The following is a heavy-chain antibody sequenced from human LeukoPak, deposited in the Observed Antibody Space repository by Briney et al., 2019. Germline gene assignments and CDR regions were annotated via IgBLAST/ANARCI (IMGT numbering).Heavy chain of an antibody. D-gene: IGHD6-19*01. Sequence: GGSLRLSCAASGLTFDDYAMHWVRQAPGKGLEWVSLISGDGGSTYYADSVKGRFTISRDNSKNSLYLQMNSLRTEDTALYYCAKDIAGYSSGWSDGDWGQGTLVTVSS. J-gene: IGHJ4*02. V-gene: IGHV3-43*02. CDR2: ISGDGGST. CDR1: GLTFDDYA. CDR3: AKDIAGYSSGWSDGD.